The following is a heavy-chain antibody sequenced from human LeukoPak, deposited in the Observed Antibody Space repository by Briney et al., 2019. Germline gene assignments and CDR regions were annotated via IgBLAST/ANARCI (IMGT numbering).Heavy chain of an antibody. J-gene: IGHJ4*02. Sequence: ASVRVSCKASGYTFTHYYMHWVRQAPGQRLEWMGWINPNSGDTKYAQKFQGRVTMTRDTSISTAYVELSRLTSNDTAVYYCARGSALKGPRFPFDYWGQGTLVTVSS. CDR3: ARGSALKGPRFPFDY. D-gene: IGHD4/OR15-4a*01. CDR2: INPNSGDT. CDR1: GYTFTHYY. V-gene: IGHV1-2*02.